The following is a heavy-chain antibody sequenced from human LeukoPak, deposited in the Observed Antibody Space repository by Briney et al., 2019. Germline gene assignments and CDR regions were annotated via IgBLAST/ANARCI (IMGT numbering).Heavy chain of an antibody. D-gene: IGHD1/OR15-1a*01. J-gene: IGHJ6*03. CDR2: IIPFFGTP. CDR3: ATCNKYYYYYYMDV. V-gene: IGHV1-69*01. CDR1: GGTFSSYA. Sequence: ASVKVSCKASGGTFSSYAISWVRQAPGQGLEWMGGIIPFFGTPSYAQNFQGRVTVTADESTSTAFMELSSLRYEDTAVYYCATCNKYYYYYYMDVWGKGTTVTVSS.